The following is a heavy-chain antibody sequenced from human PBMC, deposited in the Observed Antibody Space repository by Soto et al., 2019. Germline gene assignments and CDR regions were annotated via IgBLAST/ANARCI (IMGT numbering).Heavy chain of an antibody. V-gene: IGHV4-59*01. Sequence: SETLSLTCTVSGGSISSYYWRWIRQPPWKGLEWIGYIYYSGSTNYNPSLKSRVTISVDTSKNQFSLKLSSVTAADTAVYYCARDRGIFGTYGMDVWGQGTTVT. D-gene: IGHD3-3*01. J-gene: IGHJ6*02. CDR3: ARDRGIFGTYGMDV. CDR2: IYYSGST. CDR1: GGSISSYY.